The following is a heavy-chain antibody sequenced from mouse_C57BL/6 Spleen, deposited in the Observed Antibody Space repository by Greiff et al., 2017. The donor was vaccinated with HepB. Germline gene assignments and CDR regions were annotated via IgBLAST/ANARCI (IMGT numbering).Heavy chain of an antibody. CDR2: IYPGDGDT. CDR3: ARYSSGYDAMDY. V-gene: IGHV1-80*01. D-gene: IGHD3-2*02. CDR1: GYAFSSYW. Sequence: QVQLQQSGAELVKPGASVKISCKASGYAFSSYWMNWVKQRPGKGLEWIGQIYPGDGDTNYNGKFKGKATLTADKSSSTAYMQLSSLTSEDSAVYFCARYSSGYDAMDYWGQGTSVTVSS. J-gene: IGHJ4*01.